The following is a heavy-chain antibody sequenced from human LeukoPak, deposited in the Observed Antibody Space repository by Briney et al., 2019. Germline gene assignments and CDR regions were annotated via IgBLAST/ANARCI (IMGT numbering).Heavy chain of an antibody. CDR1: RYTFTDYY. Sequence: ASVKVSCKASRYTFTDYYMHWVRQAPGQGLEWMGWINPNIGDTNYSQKFQGRVTMTRDTSITTAYMELSRLTSDDTAVYYCARGGKANAFDIWGQGTMVTVSS. J-gene: IGHJ3*02. V-gene: IGHV1-2*02. D-gene: IGHD1-26*01. CDR2: INPNIGDT. CDR3: ARGGKANAFDI.